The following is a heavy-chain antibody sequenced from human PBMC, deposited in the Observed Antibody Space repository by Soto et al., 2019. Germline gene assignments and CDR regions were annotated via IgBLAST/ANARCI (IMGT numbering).Heavy chain of an antibody. J-gene: IGHJ5*02. CDR2: IYPGDSDT. V-gene: IGHV5-51*01. CDR3: ARVARHYGDPSTGFDP. CDR1: GYSFTSYW. D-gene: IGHD4-17*01. Sequence: PGESLKISCKGSGYSFTSYWIGWVRQMPGKGLEWMGIIYPGDSDTRYSPSFQGQVTISRDNAKNTLYLQMNSLRAEDTAVYYCARVARHYGDPSTGFDPWGQGTLVTVSS.